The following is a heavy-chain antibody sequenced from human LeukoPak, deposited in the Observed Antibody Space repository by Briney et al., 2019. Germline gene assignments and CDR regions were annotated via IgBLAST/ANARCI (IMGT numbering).Heavy chain of an antibody. CDR1: GFTVSSNY. CDR2: IYSGGST. J-gene: IGHJ3*02. Sequence: GRSLRLSCAASGFTVSSNYMSWVRQAPGKGLEWVSVIYSGGSTYYADSVKGRFTISRDNSKNTLYLQMNSLRAEDTAVYYCARDRGIQFDAFDIWGQGTMVTVSS. CDR3: ARDRGIQFDAFDI. V-gene: IGHV3-66*01. D-gene: IGHD4-11*01.